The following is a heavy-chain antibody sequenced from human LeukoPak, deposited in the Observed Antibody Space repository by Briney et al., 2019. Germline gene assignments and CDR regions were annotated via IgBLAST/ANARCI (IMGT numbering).Heavy chain of an antibody. CDR1: GFSFITYN. J-gene: IGHJ5*02. V-gene: IGHV3-21*01. D-gene: IGHD1-7*01. Sequence: GGSLRLSCAASGFSFITYNMNWVRQAPGKGLEWVSSISSTSSYIYYADSVKGRFTISRDNAKNSLYLQMNGLRADDTATYYCARGATDTTRWFDPWGQGTLVTVSS. CDR2: ISSTSSYI. CDR3: ARGATDTTRWFDP.